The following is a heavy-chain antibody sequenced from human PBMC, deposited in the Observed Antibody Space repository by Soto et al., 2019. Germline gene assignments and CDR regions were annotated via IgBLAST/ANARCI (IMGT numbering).Heavy chain of an antibody. J-gene: IGHJ3*02. CDR2: ISGSGDYT. CDR1: GFTFSTSG. CDR3: ANHGGFDI. Sequence: ESGGGLVQPGGSLRLSCAASGFTFSTSGMSWVRQAPGKGLEWVSSISGSGDYTNYADSVKGRFTISRDNSKNTLYVQINSLTAEDTAVYYCANHGGFDIWGQGTMVAVSS. D-gene: IGHD4-17*01. V-gene: IGHV3-23*01.